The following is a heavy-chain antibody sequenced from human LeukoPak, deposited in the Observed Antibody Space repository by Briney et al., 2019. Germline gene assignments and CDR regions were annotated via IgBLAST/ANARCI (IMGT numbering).Heavy chain of an antibody. CDR3: ARGPSGTYRYTFVY. D-gene: IGHD3-16*02. CDR2: ISKDESNK. Sequence: GGSLRLSCAASGFSFSTFGMHWARQTPGKGLEWVSHISKDESNKYYADSVKGRFTISRDNAKDSLYLQMTSLRAEDTAVYYCARGPSGTYRYTFVYWGQGTLVTVSS. V-gene: IGHV3-33*05. J-gene: IGHJ4*02. CDR1: GFSFSTFG.